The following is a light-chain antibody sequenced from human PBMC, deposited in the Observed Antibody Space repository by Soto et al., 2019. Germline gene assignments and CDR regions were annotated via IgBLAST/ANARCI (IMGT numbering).Light chain of an antibody. Sequence: EIVRTQSPATLSVSPGERATLSCRASQSVSSNLAWYQQKPCQAPRLLIYGASTRATGIPASFSGSGSGTEFTLTISSLQSEDFAVYYCQQYKNWPPFTFGPGTKVDIK. CDR2: GAS. J-gene: IGKJ3*01. CDR1: QSVSSN. CDR3: QQYKNWPPFT. V-gene: IGKV3-15*01.